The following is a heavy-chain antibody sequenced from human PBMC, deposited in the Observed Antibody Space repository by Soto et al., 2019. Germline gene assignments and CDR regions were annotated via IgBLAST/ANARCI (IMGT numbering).Heavy chain of an antibody. J-gene: IGHJ5*02. CDR3: ARKRYCSGGSCYSTNWFDP. CDR1: GYTNTGYD. D-gene: IGHD2-15*01. CDR2: MNPNSGNT. V-gene: IGHV1-8*01. Sequence: GASVKVSCKASGYTNTGYDINWVRQATGQGLEWMGWMNPNSGNTGYAQKFQGRVTMTRNTSISTAYMELSSLRSEDTAVYYCARKRYCSGGSCYSTNWFDPWGRGTLVTVSS.